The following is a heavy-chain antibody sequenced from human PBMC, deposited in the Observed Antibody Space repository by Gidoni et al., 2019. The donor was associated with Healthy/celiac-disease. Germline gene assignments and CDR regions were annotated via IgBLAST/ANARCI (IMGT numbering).Heavy chain of an antibody. CDR3: ARDNPNYDFWSGYSNWFDP. D-gene: IGHD3-3*01. V-gene: IGHV4-59*01. CDR2: FYYSGST. CDR1: GASISSYY. Sequence: QVQLQESGPGLVKPSVTLSLTCTVPGASISSYYWSWIRQPPGKGLEWIWYFYYSGSTNYNPSLKSRVTISVDTSKNQFSLKLSSVTAADTAVYYCARDNPNYDFWSGYSNWFDPWGQGTLVTVSS. J-gene: IGHJ5*02.